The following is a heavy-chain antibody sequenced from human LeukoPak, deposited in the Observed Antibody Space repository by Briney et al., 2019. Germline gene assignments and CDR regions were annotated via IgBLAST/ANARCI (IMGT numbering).Heavy chain of an antibody. CDR3: TRVEETATTAAIIRKYSYYYYYYMDV. J-gene: IGHJ6*03. Sequence: GGSLRLSCAASGFTFSTYRMSWVRQAPGKGLEWVANIKQDGSEKHYVDSVKGRFTISRDNAKNSLYLQMSSLRAEDTAVYYCTRVEETATTAAIIRKYSYYYYYYMDVWGKGNTVTVSS. V-gene: IGHV3-7*01. CDR1: GFTFSTYR. D-gene: IGHD4-11*01. CDR2: IKQDGSEK.